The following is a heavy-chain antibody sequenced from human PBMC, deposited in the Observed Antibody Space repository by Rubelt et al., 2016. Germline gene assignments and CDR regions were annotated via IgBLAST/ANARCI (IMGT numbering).Heavy chain of an antibody. CDR3: ARLRYSSSWTSWFDP. V-gene: IGHV4-39*01. CDR1: GGSISSSSYY. J-gene: IGHJ5*02. Sequence: QLQLQESGPGLVKPSETLSLTCTVSGGSISSSSYYWGWIRQPPGKGLEWIGSIYYSGSTYYNPSLKSLVAISVETSKNQFSLKLSSVTAADTAVYYCARLRYSSSWTSWFDPWAREPWSPSPQ. D-gene: IGHD6-13*01. CDR2: IYYSGST.